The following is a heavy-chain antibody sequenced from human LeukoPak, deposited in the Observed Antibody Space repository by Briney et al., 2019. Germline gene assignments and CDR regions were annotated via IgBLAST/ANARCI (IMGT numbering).Heavy chain of an antibody. D-gene: IGHD6-13*01. CDR3: ARPMYRSAWYYFGY. J-gene: IGHJ4*02. V-gene: IGHV4-34*01. CDR1: GGSFSGYY. CDR2: INHSGST. Sequence: SETLSLTCAVYGGSFSGYYWSWIRQPPGKGLEWIGEINHSGSTNYNPSLKSRVTMSVDTSKNQLSLKLSSVTTADTAVYFCARPMYRSAWYYFGYWGRGTLVTVSS.